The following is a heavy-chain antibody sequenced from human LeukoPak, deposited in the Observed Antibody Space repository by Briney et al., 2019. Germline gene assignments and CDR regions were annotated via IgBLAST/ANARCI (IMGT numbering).Heavy chain of an antibody. CDR2: ISAGGDNT. Sequence: GGSLRLSCAASGFTFSSFAMSWVRQAPGKGLEWVSTISAGGDNTNYADSVKGRFTISRDNSKNTLYLQMNSLRAEDTGVYSCAKENYGAYLFYYYGLDVWGQGTTVTVSS. CDR1: GFTFSSFA. V-gene: IGHV3-23*01. CDR3: AKENYGAYLFYYYGLDV. J-gene: IGHJ6*02. D-gene: IGHD4-17*01.